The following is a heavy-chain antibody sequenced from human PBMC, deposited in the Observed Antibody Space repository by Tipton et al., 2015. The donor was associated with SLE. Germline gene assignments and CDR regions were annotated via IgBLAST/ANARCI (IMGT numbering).Heavy chain of an antibody. J-gene: IGHJ4*02. D-gene: IGHD3-10*01. Sequence: SLRLSCAASGFTFETYGMHWVRQPPGKGLEWVAVIWYDGRNRNYADSVKGRFTISRDNSKNTLYLQINSLSAEDTAVYYCARDKGQGVIGDYWGQGTLVTVSS. CDR3: ARDKGQGVIGDY. CDR2: IWYDGRNR. V-gene: IGHV3-33*01. CDR1: GFTFETYG.